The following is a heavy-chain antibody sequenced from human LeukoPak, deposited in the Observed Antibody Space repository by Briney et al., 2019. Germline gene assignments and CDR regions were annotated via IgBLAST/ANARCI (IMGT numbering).Heavy chain of an antibody. D-gene: IGHD5-18*01. CDR1: GFSFSNYA. CDR3: ARDPITVDTAMDTYGMDV. CDR2: LSGSGGAT. J-gene: IGHJ6*02. V-gene: IGHV3-23*01. Sequence: GGSLRLSCAASGFSFSNYAMTWVRQAPGKGLEWVSILSGSGGATYYADSVKGRFTISRDNAKNSLYLQMNSLRAEDTAVYYCARDPITVDTAMDTYGMDVWGQGTTVTVSS.